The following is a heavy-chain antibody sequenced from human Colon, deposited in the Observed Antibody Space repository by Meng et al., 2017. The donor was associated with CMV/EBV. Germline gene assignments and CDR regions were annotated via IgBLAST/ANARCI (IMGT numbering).Heavy chain of an antibody. J-gene: IGHJ6*02. Sequence: GESLKISCAASEFTVTSSEMSWVRQAPGKGLEWVSSISSSSSYIYYADSVKGRFTISRDNAKNSLYLQMNSLRAEDTAVYYCARDQAGYYYYDSSGYHTRYYYGMDVWGQGTTVTVSS. CDR1: EFTVTSSE. V-gene: IGHV3-21*01. CDR2: ISSSSSYI. CDR3: ARDQAGYYYYDSSGYHTRYYYGMDV. D-gene: IGHD3-22*01.